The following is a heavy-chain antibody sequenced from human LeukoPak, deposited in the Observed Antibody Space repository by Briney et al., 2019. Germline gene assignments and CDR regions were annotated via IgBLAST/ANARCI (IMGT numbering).Heavy chain of an antibody. CDR2: IYYSGST. CDR1: TDSTNTYY. Sequence: SETLSLTCSVSTDSTNTYYWSWIRQPPGKGLEWIGYIYYSGSTNYNPSLKSRVTISVDTSKNQFSLKLSSVTAADTAVYYCARRRGRYGSGSYYAFDIWGQGTMVTVSS. D-gene: IGHD3-10*01. CDR3: ARRRGRYGSGSYYAFDI. V-gene: IGHV4-59*08. J-gene: IGHJ3*02.